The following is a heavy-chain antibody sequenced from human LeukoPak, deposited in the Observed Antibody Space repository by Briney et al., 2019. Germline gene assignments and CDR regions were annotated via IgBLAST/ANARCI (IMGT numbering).Heavy chain of an antibody. D-gene: IGHD6-6*01. CDR1: GGSISSYY. CDR3: GGRAARPGDAFDI. V-gene: IGHV4-59*01. CDR2: IYYSGST. Sequence: PSETLSLTCTVSGGSISSYYWSWIRRPPGKGLEWIGYIYYSGSTNYNPSLKSRVTISVDTSKNQFSLKLSSVTAADTAVYYCGGRAARPGDAFDIWGQGTMVTVSS. J-gene: IGHJ3*02.